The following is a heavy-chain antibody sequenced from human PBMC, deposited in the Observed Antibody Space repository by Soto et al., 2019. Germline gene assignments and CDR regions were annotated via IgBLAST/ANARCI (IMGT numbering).Heavy chain of an antibody. D-gene: IGHD3-10*01. V-gene: IGHV2-5*02. CDR3: AQGVSAHGGGTAAFDV. Sequence: QITLKESGPTLVKPTQTLTLTCTFSGFSLSTTGVGVAWIRQPPGKALEWLALIFWDDDKRYSPSLKSRLTIAKDTAKHQVVLTMSNMDPLDTGTYHCAQGVSAHGGGTAAFDVWGQGTTVIVSS. J-gene: IGHJ3*01. CDR1: GFSLSTTGVG. CDR2: IFWDDDK.